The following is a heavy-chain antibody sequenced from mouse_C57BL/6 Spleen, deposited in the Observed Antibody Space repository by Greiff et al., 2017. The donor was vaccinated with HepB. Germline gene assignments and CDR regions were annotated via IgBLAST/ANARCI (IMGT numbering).Heavy chain of an antibody. CDR3: ARENYYGSSYYFDY. CDR1: GYTFTSYW. Sequence: VQLQESGPELVRPGSSVKLSCKASGYTFTSYWMHWVKQRPIQGLEWIGNIDPSDSETHYNQKFKDKATLTVDKSSSTAYMQLSSLTSEDSAVYYCARENYYGSSYYFDYWGQGTTLTVSS. J-gene: IGHJ2*01. CDR2: IDPSDSET. V-gene: IGHV1-52*01. D-gene: IGHD1-1*01.